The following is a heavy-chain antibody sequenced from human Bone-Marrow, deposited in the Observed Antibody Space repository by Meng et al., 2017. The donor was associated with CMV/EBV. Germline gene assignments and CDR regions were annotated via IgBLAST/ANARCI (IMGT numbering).Heavy chain of an antibody. CDR1: GYTFTGYY. Sequence: ASVKVSCKASGYTFTGYYIHWVRQAPGQGLEWMGWLNPNNGGTNYAQKFQGRVTMTRDTSISTAYMELSRLTSDDTAVYYCATKMYYDFWSAYRGTEGVDPFNIWGQGTLVTVSS. D-gene: IGHD3-3*01. J-gene: IGHJ3*02. CDR3: ATKMYYDFWSAYRGTEGVDPFNI. V-gene: IGHV1-2*02. CDR2: LNPNNGGT.